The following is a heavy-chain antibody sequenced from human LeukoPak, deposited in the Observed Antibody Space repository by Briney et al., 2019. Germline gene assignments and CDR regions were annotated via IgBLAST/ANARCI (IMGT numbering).Heavy chain of an antibody. CDR3: ARRVRYYGSGSYYLDY. D-gene: IGHD3-10*01. Sequence: ASVKLSCKASGYTFTSYGISWVRQAPGHGLEWMGWISAYDGNTNYAQKLQGRVTMTTDTSTSTAYMELRSLRSDDTAVYYCARRVRYYGSGSYYLDYWGQGTLVTVSS. V-gene: IGHV1-18*04. CDR1: GYTFTSYG. CDR2: ISAYDGNT. J-gene: IGHJ4*02.